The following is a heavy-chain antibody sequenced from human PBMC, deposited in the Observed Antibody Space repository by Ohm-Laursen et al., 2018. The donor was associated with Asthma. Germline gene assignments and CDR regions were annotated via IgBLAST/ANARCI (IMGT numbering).Heavy chain of an antibody. Sequence: SLRLSCTASGITVSVNYMSWVRQAPGKGLQWVAVIWSDGSNEDYAESVKGRFTISRDNSGNTLYLQMNSLRAEDTAVYYCARSNGRDCFDVWGQGTMVTVSS. J-gene: IGHJ3*01. CDR1: GITVSVNY. CDR2: IWSDGSNE. V-gene: IGHV3-33*08. CDR3: ARSNGRDCFDV. D-gene: IGHD2-21*01.